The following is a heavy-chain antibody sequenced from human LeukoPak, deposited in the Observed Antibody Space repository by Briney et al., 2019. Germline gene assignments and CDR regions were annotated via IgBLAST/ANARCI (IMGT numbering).Heavy chain of an antibody. V-gene: IGHV4-38-2*02. CDR2: IYHSGST. Sequence: TSETLSLTCTVSGYSISSGYYWGWIRQPPGKGLEWTGSIYHSGSTYYNPSLKSRVTISVDTSKNQFSLKLSSVTAADTAVYYCARSIVVVPAAMGGGFDYWGQGTLVTVSS. J-gene: IGHJ4*02. CDR3: ARSIVVVPAAMGGGFDY. CDR1: GYSISSGYY. D-gene: IGHD2-2*01.